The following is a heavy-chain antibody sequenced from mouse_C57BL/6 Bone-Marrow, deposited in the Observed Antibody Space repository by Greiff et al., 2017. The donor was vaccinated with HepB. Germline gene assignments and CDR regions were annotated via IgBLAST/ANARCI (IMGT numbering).Heavy chain of an antibody. CDR3: ALYGFIYLWYIDV. CDR2: IDPEDGDT. D-gene: IGHD2-2*01. CDR1: GFNIKDYY. J-gene: IGHJ1*03. Sequence: DVKLVESGAELVKPGASVKLSCTASGFNIKDYYMHWVKQRTEQGLEWIGRIDPEDGDTKYAPKFQGKATITADTSSNTAYLQLSSLTSEDTAVYYCALYGFIYLWYIDVWGTGTTVTVSS. V-gene: IGHV14-2*01.